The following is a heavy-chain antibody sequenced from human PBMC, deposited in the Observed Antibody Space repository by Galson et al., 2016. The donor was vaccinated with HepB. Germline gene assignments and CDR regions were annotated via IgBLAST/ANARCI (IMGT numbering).Heavy chain of an antibody. D-gene: IGHD4-17*01. CDR1: GGSISSNIFY. CDR2: IFYSGTT. CDR3: ARLSGRYDDSYYYHGMDV. V-gene: IGHV4-39*01. Sequence: SETLSLTCTLSGGSISSNIFYWGWVRQPPGKGLEWIGTIFYSGTTYYNPSFESRVTVPVDTSKNQFSLTLSSVTAADTAVYFCARLSGRYDDSYYYHGMDVWGKGTTVTVSS. J-gene: IGHJ6*04.